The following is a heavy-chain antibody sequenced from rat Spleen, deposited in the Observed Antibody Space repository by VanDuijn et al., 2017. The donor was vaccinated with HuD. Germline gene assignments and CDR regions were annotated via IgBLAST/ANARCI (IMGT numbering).Heavy chain of an antibody. Sequence: EVKLVESGGGFVQPGNSLTLSCVASGFTFNNYWMTWIRQAPGKGLEWVASITNTDSSTHYPDSLKGRFTISRDNAKRTLYLQMNSLRSEDTATYYCARHEDYGGYSRDYFDYWGQGVMVTVSS. CDR2: ITNTDSST. J-gene: IGHJ2*01. D-gene: IGHD1-11*01. CDR3: ARHEDYGGYSRDYFDY. CDR1: GFTFNNYW. V-gene: IGHV5-31*01.